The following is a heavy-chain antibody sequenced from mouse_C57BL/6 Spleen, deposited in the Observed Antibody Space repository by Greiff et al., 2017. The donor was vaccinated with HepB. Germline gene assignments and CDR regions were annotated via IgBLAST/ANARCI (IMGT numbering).Heavy chain of an antibody. Sequence: EVQRVESGPGLAKPSQTLSLTCSVTGYSITSDYWNWIREFPGNKLEYMGYISYSGSTYYNPSLKSRISITRDTSKNQYYLQLNSVTTEDTATYYCARGTVVRYFDVWGTGTTVTVSS. D-gene: IGHD1-1*01. CDR1: GYSITSDY. CDR2: ISYSGST. J-gene: IGHJ1*03. CDR3: ARGTVVRYFDV. V-gene: IGHV3-8*01.